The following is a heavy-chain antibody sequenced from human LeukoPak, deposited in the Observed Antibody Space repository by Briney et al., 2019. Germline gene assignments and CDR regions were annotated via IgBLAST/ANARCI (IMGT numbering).Heavy chain of an antibody. CDR2: INPNSGGT. D-gene: IGHD3-3*01. CDR1: GYTFTGYY. J-gene: IGHJ4*02. CDR3: AREFGAYYDFWSGYYGY. V-gene: IGHV1-2*06. Sequence: ASVKVSCKASGYTFTGYYMHWVRQAPGQGLEWMGRINPNSGGTSYAQKFQGRVTMTRDTSISTAYMELSRLRSDDTAVYYCAREFGAYYDFWSGYYGYWGQGTLVTVSS.